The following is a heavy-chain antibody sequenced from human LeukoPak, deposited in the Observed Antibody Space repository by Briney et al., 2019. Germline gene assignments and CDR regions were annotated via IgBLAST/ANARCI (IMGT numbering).Heavy chain of an antibody. J-gene: IGHJ4*02. CDR3: ARGTGYAVFDY. CDR1: GFTFSNYW. Sequence: PGGSLRLSCAASGFTFSNYWMHWVRQAPGKGLVWVSRISSDESSTTYADSVKGRFTISRDNAKNTLYLQMNSLRAEDTAVYSCARGTGYAVFDYWGQGTLVTVSS. CDR2: ISSDESST. D-gene: IGHD5-12*01. V-gene: IGHV3-74*01.